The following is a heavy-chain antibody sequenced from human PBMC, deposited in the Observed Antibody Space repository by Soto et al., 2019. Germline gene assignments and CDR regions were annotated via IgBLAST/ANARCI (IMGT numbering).Heavy chain of an antibody. CDR2: IYSSGST. CDR1: GGSISSYC. J-gene: IGHJ4*02. CDR3: ARGYGDYVDY. V-gene: IGHV4-4*07. D-gene: IGHD5-18*01. Sequence: SKTLSLTCTVSGGSISSYCWSWIRQPAGKGLEYIGRIYSSGSTNYNPSLKSRVTMSLDTSKNQFSLKLSSVTAADTAMYYCARGYGDYVDYWGPGTLVTVS.